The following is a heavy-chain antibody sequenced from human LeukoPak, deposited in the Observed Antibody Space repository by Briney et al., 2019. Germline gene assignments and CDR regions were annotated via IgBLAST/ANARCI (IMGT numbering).Heavy chain of an antibody. Sequence: GGSLRLSCAASGLTFSSYAMSWVRQAPGKGLEWVSAISGSGGSTYYADSVKGRFTISRDNSKNTLYLQMNSLRAEDTAVYYCAKGTHYGSGSYLFDYWGQGTLVTVSS. V-gene: IGHV3-23*01. CDR3: AKGTHYGSGSYLFDY. CDR1: GLTFSSYA. J-gene: IGHJ4*02. CDR2: ISGSGGST. D-gene: IGHD3-10*01.